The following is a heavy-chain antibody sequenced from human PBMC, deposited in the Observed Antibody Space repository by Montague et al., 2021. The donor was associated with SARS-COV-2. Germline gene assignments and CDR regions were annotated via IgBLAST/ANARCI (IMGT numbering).Heavy chain of an antibody. Sequence: SETLSLTCSVPGGSISSANYYWSWIRQPPGKGLEWIGTIYYSGTTHYNPSLRSRVTISLDTSKNQVSLRLTSVTAADTAFYYCGSVTTDYFRFDYWGRGTLISVSS. CDR3: GSVTTDYFRFDY. D-gene: IGHD3-9*01. CDR1: GGSISSANYY. V-gene: IGHV4-39*03. J-gene: IGHJ4*02. CDR2: IYYSGTT.